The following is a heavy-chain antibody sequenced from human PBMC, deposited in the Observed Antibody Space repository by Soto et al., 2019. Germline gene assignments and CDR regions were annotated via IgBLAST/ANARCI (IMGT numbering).Heavy chain of an antibody. D-gene: IGHD2-15*01. Sequence: VQLVESGGGVVQPGRSLRLSCAASGFTFSSYGMHWVRQAPGKGLEWVAVIWYDGSNKYYADSVKGRFTISRDNSKNTLYLQMNSLRAEDTAVYYCARGLGYCSGGSCPAFDYWGQGTLVTVSS. CDR3: ARGLGYCSGGSCPAFDY. J-gene: IGHJ4*02. CDR1: GFTFSSYG. CDR2: IWYDGSNK. V-gene: IGHV3-33*01.